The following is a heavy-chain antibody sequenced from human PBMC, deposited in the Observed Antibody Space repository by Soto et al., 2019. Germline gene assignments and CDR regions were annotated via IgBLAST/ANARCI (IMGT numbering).Heavy chain of an antibody. CDR1: GFTFSSYG. V-gene: IGHV3-30*18. Sequence: GGSLRLSCAASGFTFSSYGMHWVRQAPGKGLEWVGVISYDGSNKNYADSGKGRFTISRDNSKNTLYLQMNSLRAEDTAVYYYAKDVIYGDYDVSPPPNYYYYGMDVWGQGTTVTVSS. J-gene: IGHJ6*02. CDR3: AKDVIYGDYDVSPPPNYYYYGMDV. D-gene: IGHD4-17*01. CDR2: ISYDGSNK.